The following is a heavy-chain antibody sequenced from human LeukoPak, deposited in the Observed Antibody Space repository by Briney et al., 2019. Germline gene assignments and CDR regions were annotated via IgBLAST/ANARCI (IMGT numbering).Heavy chain of an antibody. CDR3: AREVKRSSGCMDV. D-gene: IGHD6-19*01. CDR2: ISSSGSTI. J-gene: IGHJ6*04. V-gene: IGHV3-48*03. Sequence: GGSLRLSCAASGFTFSSYEMNWVRQAPGEGLEWVSYISSSGSTIYYADSVKGRFTISRDNAKNSLYLQMNSLRAEDTAVYYCAREVKRSSGCMDVWGKGATVTVSS. CDR1: GFTFSSYE.